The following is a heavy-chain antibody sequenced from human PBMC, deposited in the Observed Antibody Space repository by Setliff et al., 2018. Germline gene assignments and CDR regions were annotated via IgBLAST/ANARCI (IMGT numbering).Heavy chain of an antibody. CDR1: GDPLNSYS. D-gene: IGHD3-22*01. CDR2: IIPVLDIT. CDR3: ARHPPPPNYFDIGALDS. V-gene: IGHV1-69*02. Sequence: SVKVSCKASGDPLNSYSFSWVRQAPGQGLEWMGRIIPVLDITRYSQKFQGRVTITADKSTGIIYMELTGLRSDDTAVYYCARHPPPPNYFDIGALDSWGQGTLVTVSS. J-gene: IGHJ4*02.